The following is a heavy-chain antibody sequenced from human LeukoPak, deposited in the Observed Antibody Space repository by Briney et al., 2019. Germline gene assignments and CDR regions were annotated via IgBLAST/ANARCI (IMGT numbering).Heavy chain of an antibody. V-gene: IGHV3-21*01. CDR2: ISSSSSYI. Sequence: GGSLRLSCVASGFTFSSYSMNWVRQAPGKGLEWVSSISSSSSYIYYADSVKGRFTISRDNAKNSLYLQMNSLRAEDTAVYYCARDQSAAPSRYYYYYYGMDVWGQGTTVTVSS. J-gene: IGHJ6*02. CDR1: GFTFSSYS. D-gene: IGHD6-13*01. CDR3: ARDQSAAPSRYYYYYYGMDV.